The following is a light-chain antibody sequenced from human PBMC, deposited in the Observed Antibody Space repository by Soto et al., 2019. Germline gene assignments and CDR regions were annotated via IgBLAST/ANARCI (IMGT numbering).Light chain of an antibody. Sequence: DIQMTQSPSTLSASVGDRVTITFRTSQSISSWLAWYQQKPGKAPKLLIYEASTLQSGVPSRFSGSGSGTEFNLTISGLLPEDFAAYHCQQLYTLPFTFGQGTRLEIK. V-gene: IGKV1-5*01. CDR2: EAS. CDR1: QSISSW. J-gene: IGKJ5*01. CDR3: QQLYTLPFT.